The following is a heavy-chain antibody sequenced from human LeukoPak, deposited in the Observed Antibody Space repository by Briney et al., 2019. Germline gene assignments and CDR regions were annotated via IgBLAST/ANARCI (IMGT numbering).Heavy chain of an antibody. V-gene: IGHV1-2*02. D-gene: IGHD5-24*01. CDR3: ARDRYGDGFAHFDY. J-gene: IGHJ4*02. Sequence: GASVKVSCKASGYTFTGHYMHWVRQAPGQGLEWMGWINPNSGGTNYAQKFQGRVTMTRDTSISTAYMELSRLRSDDTAVYYCARDRYGDGFAHFDYWGQGALVTVSS. CDR1: GYTFTGHY. CDR2: INPNSGGT.